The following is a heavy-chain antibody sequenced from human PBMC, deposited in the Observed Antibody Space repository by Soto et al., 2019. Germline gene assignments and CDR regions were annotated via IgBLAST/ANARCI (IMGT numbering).Heavy chain of an antibody. Sequence: PVGSLRLSCAASGFTFSSYAMSWFRQARVNGLEWVSAISGSGGSTYYADSVKGRFTISRDNSKNTLYLQMNSLRAEDTAVYYCAKTSSWFKVDYHFDYWGQGTLVTVSS. CDR3: AKTSSWFKVDYHFDY. CDR2: ISGSGGST. D-gene: IGHD6-13*01. V-gene: IGHV3-23*01. CDR1: GFTFSSYA. J-gene: IGHJ4*02.